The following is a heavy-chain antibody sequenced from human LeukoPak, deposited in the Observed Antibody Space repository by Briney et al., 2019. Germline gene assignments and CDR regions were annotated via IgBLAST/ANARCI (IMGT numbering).Heavy chain of an antibody. CDR3: ARAPRGSSSWYYFDY. Sequence: GGSLRLSCAASGFTFSSYAMHWVRQAPGKGLEWVXVISYDGSNKYYADSVKGRFTISRDNSKNTLYLQMNSLRAEDTAVYYCARAPRGSSSWYYFDYWGQGTLVTVSS. J-gene: IGHJ4*02. CDR1: GFTFSSYA. CDR2: ISYDGSNK. D-gene: IGHD6-13*01. V-gene: IGHV3-30*04.